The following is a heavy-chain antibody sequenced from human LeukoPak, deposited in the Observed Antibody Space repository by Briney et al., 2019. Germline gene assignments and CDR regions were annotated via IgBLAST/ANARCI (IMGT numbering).Heavy chain of an antibody. Sequence: ASVKVSCKASGGTFSSYAISRVRQAPGQGLEWMGGIIPIFGTANYAQKFQGRVTITADESTSTAYMELSSLRSEDTAVYYCARGLSGGDLNWFDPWGQGTLVTVSS. CDR1: GGTFSSYA. CDR3: ARGLSGGDLNWFDP. CDR2: IIPIFGTA. D-gene: IGHD2-21*02. J-gene: IGHJ5*02. V-gene: IGHV1-69*13.